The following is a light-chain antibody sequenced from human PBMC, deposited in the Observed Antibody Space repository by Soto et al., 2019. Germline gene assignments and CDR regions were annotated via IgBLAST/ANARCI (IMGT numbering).Light chain of an antibody. V-gene: IGLV2-23*01. Sequence: QSVLTQPASVSGSPGQSITISCTGTSSDVGSYNLVSWYQQHPGKAPKLMIYEGSKRPSGVSNRFSGSKSGNTASLTISGLHAEDEADYYCCSYAGSSTLFGTGTKVTVL. J-gene: IGLJ1*01. CDR1: SSDVGSYNL. CDR2: EGS. CDR3: CSYAGSSTL.